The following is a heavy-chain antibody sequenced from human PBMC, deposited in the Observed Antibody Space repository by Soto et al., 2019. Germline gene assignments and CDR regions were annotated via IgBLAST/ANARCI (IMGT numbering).Heavy chain of an antibody. CDR1: GGSISVYY. CDR2: IYDSGSP. CDR3: ARGVGSSPPRY. J-gene: IGHJ4*02. Sequence: PSETLSLTCTISGGSISVYYWSWIRQSPGQGLEWIGYIYDSGSPYYNPSLKTRVTISADTSKNQISLKSTSATAADTAVYFCARGVGSSPPRYWGRGTLVTVSS. V-gene: IGHV4-59*01. D-gene: IGHD3-9*01.